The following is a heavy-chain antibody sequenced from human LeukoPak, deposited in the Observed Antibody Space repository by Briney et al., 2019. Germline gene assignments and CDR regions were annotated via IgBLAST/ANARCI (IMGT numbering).Heavy chain of an antibody. Sequence: SETLSLTCAVYGGSFSGYYWSWIRQPPGKGLEWIGEINHSGSTNYNPSLESRVTISVDTSKNQFSLKLSSVTAADTAVYYCARGRGGWYPQRYYGMDVWGQGTTVTVSS. CDR2: INHSGST. V-gene: IGHV4-34*01. CDR1: GGSFSGYY. D-gene: IGHD6-19*01. CDR3: ARGRGGWYPQRYYGMDV. J-gene: IGHJ6*02.